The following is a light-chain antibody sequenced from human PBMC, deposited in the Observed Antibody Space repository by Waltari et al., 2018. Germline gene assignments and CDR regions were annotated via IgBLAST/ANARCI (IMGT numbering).Light chain of an antibody. CDR2: RAS. CDR1: QSINRW. CDR3: QQYSDDWT. Sequence: DIQMTQSPSTLSASVGDTVSITCRASQSINRWLAWYQQKPGKAPNRLIYRASTLESGVPSRFSGSESGAEFTLTISSLQPDYFATYYCQQYSDDWTFGQGTKVEIK. J-gene: IGKJ1*01. V-gene: IGKV1-5*03.